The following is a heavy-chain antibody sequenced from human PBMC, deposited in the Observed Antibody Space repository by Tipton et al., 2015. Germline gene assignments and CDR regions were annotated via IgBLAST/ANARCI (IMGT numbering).Heavy chain of an antibody. Sequence: TLSLTCAVYGGSFSGYFWTWIRQPPGKGLEWIGEINHSGYTNYNPSLKSRVTISVDTSRNQFSLRLSSVTAADTAVYYCARSLFPETAGLENWFDPWGQGTLVTVSS. CDR2: INHSGYT. V-gene: IGHV4-34*01. CDR3: ARSLFPETAGLENWFDP. CDR1: GGSFSGYF. J-gene: IGHJ5*02. D-gene: IGHD6-13*01.